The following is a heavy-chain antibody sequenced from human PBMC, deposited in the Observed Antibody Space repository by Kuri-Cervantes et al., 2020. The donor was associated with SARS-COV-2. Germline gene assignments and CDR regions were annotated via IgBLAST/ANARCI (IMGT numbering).Heavy chain of an antibody. CDR2: IFYSGTT. Sequence: SETLSLTCTVSGASISSHYWSWIRQPPGKGLEWIGYIFYSGTTNYNPSLKSRVTISVDTSKNQFSLKLSSVTAADTAVYYCAGQLWFEEPHFDPWGQGTLVTVSS. CDR3: AGQLWFEEPHFDP. D-gene: IGHD3-10*01. J-gene: IGHJ5*02. CDR1: GASISSHY. V-gene: IGHV4-59*08.